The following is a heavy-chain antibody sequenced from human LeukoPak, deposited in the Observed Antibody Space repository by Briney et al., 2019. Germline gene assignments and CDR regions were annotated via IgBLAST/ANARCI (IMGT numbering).Heavy chain of an antibody. CDR2: MNPNSGNT. V-gene: IGHV1-8*01. CDR3: ARGRSSSWSLGYYYYYMDV. CDR1: GYTFTSYD. J-gene: IGHJ6*03. D-gene: IGHD6-13*01. Sequence: GASVKVSCKASGYTFTSYDIDWVRQATGQGLEWMGWMNPNSGNTGYAQKFQGRVTMTRNTSISTANMELSSLRSEDTAVYYCARGRSSSWSLGYYYYYMDVWGKGTTVTISS.